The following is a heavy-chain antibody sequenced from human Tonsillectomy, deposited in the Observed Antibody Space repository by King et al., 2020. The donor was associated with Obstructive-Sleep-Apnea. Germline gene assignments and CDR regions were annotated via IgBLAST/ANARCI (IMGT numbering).Heavy chain of an antibody. CDR1: GGSISSYF. J-gene: IGHJ3*02. CDR2: IYYSGST. D-gene: IGHD2-15*01. Sequence: VQLQESGPGLVKPSATLSLTCTVSGGSISSYFWSWTRQPPGKGLEWIGYIYYSGSTNYNPSLKSRVTISVDTSKNQFSLKLSSVTAADTAVYYCARLVVAATHDAFDIWGQGTMVTVSS. V-gene: IGHV4-59*08. CDR3: ARLVVAATHDAFDI.